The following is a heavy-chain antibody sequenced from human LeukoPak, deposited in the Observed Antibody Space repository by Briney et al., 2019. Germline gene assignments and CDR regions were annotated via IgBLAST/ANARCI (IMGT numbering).Heavy chain of an antibody. J-gene: IGHJ4*02. CDR2: IRYDGSNK. V-gene: IGHV3-30*02. Sequence: PGGSLRLSCAASGFAFSSYGIHWVRQAPGKGLEWVAFIRYDGSNKYYADSVKGRFTISRDNARNSLFLQMNSLRAEDTAVYYCARGGRSTYFDWSPDYWGQGTLVTVSS. D-gene: IGHD3-9*01. CDR1: GFAFSSYG. CDR3: ARGGRSTYFDWSPDY.